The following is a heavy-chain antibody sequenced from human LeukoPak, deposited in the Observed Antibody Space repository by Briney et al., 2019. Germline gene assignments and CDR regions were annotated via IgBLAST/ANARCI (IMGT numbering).Heavy chain of an antibody. D-gene: IGHD3-22*01. J-gene: IGHJ6*02. V-gene: IGHV1-18*01. CDR2: ISAHNGNT. CDR3: ARDENYYDSSGYYYVRGYYHYGMDV. Sequence: ASVKVSCKASGYTFTSYGISWVRQAPGQGLEWMGWISAHNGNTNYAQKLQGRVTMTTDTSTSTAYMELRSLRSDDTAVYYCARDENYYDSSGYYYVRGYYHYGMDVWGQGTTVTVSS. CDR1: GYTFTSYG.